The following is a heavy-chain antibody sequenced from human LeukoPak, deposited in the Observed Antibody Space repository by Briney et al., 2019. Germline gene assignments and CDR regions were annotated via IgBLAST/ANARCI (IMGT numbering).Heavy chain of an antibody. CDR3: AREGPQIVVVPAGSKNYYYYGMDV. D-gene: IGHD2-2*01. CDR2: IYYSGST. J-gene: IGHJ6*02. V-gene: IGHV4-61*08. CDR1: GGSISSGDYY. Sequence: SETLSLTCTVSGGSISSGDYYWSWIRQPPGKGLEWIGYIYYSGSTNYNPSLKSRVTISVDTSKNQFSLKLSSVTAADTAVYYCAREGPQIVVVPAGSKNYYYYGMDVWGQGTTVTVSS.